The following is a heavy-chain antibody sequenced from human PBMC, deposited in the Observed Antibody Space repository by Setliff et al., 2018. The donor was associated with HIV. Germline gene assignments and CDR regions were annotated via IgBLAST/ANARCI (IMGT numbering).Heavy chain of an antibody. CDR2: IRSSGDT. CDR3: TIPASSLAPN. CDR1: GASISSHNYY. J-gene: IGHJ4*02. V-gene: IGHV4-39*01. Sequence: SETLSLTCTVSGASISSHNYYWGWIRQSPGKGLEWIASIRSSGDTYYNPSLQSRVIISVDTSNNQISLKLTSLTAADTAVYYCTIPASSLAPNWGRGTQVTVSS.